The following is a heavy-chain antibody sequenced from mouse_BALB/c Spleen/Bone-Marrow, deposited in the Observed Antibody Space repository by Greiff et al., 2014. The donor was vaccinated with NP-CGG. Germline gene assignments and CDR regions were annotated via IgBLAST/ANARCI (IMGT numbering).Heavy chain of an antibody. CDR2: IDPRTGYT. Sequence: VKVVESGAELAKPGASVKMSCKASGHTFTTYWMHWVKQRPGQGLEWIGYIDPRTGYTEYNQKFKDKATLTADKSSNTAYMQLSSLTSEDSAVYYCARYWDAYWGQGTLVTVSA. CDR1: GHTFTTYW. J-gene: IGHJ3*01. CDR3: ARYWDAY. D-gene: IGHD4-1*01. V-gene: IGHV1-7*01.